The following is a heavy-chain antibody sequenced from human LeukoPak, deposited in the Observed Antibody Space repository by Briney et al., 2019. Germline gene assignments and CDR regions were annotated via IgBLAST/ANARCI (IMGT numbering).Heavy chain of an antibody. J-gene: IGHJ4*02. Sequence: ASVKVSCKASGYTFTSYYMHWVRQAPGQGLEWMGIINPSGGSTSYAQKFQGRVTMTRNTSISTAYMELSSLRSEDTAVYYCARGLVGATDFDYWGQGTLVTVSS. V-gene: IGHV1-46*01. CDR1: GYTFTSYY. CDR3: ARGLVGATDFDY. CDR2: INPSGGST. D-gene: IGHD1-26*01.